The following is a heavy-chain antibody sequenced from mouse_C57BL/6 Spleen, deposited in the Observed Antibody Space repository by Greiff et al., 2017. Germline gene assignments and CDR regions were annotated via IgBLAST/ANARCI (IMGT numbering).Heavy chain of an antibody. Sequence: QVQLKQSGPELVKPGASVKISCKASGYSFTSYYIHWVKQRPGQGLEWIGWIYPGSGNTKYNEKFKGKATLTADTSSSTAYMQLSSLTSEDSAVYYCARLGYYGSTYLEWYFDVWGTGTTVTVSS. D-gene: IGHD1-1*01. CDR3: ARLGYYGSTYLEWYFDV. J-gene: IGHJ1*03. V-gene: IGHV1-66*01. CDR1: GYSFTSYY. CDR2: IYPGSGNT.